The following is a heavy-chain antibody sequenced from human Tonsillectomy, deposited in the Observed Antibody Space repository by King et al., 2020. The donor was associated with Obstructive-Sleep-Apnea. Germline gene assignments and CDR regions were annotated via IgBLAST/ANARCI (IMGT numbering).Heavy chain of an antibody. CDR3: AISVDTAMVFDY. CDR1: GGSISSYY. J-gene: IGHJ4*02. Sequence: VQLQESGPGLVKPSETLSLTCTVSGGSISSYYWSWILQPPGKGLEWIGYVYYSGSTNYNPSLKIRVTISVDTSKQQFHLNLSPVTAADTAVYYCAISVDTAMVFDYWGQGTLVTVSS. CDR2: VYYSGST. V-gene: IGHV4-59*08. D-gene: IGHD5-18*01.